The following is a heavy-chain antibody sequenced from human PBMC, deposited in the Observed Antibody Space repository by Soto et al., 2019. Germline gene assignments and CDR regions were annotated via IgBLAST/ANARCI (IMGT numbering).Heavy chain of an antibody. CDR2: ISGSGAST. V-gene: IGHV3-23*01. CDR1: GFTFSSYA. Sequence: EVQLLESGGGLVQPGGSLRLSCAASGFTFSSYAMSWVRQAPGKGLEWVSLISGSGASTYYADSVKGRFTISRDNSKNTLYLQMNTLRAEDTALFYCAKDVGAAAGDYGMDVWGQGTTVTVSS. D-gene: IGHD6-13*01. CDR3: AKDVGAAAGDYGMDV. J-gene: IGHJ6*02.